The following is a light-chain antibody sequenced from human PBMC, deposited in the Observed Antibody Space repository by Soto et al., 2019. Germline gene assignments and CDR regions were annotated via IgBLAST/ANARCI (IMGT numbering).Light chain of an antibody. V-gene: IGLV2-8*01. CDR2: QVT. CDR1: INDVGGYNY. CDR3: MSYSTVNRFV. Sequence: QPGLAQPSSGNGYPGPAVTISCAGSINDVGGYNYVSWYQQHPGKVPQLMIYQVTKRPSGVPDRFSASKSDTTASLTISGLQADVVSDYDSMSYSTVNRFVFGTGTKVTVL. J-gene: IGLJ1*01.